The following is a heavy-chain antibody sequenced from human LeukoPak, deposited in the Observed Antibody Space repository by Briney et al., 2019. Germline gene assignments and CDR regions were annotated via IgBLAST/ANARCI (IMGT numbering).Heavy chain of an antibody. CDR2: IYWNDDK. V-gene: IGHV2-5*01. J-gene: IGHJ5*02. Sequence: SGPTLVNPTQTLTLTCTFSGFSLSTSGVGVGWIRQPPGKALEWLALIYWNDDKRYSPSLKSRLTITNDTSKNQVVLTMTNVDPVDTATYYCAHSYAWLRGDNNWFDPWGQGTLVTVSS. CDR1: GFSLSTSGVG. D-gene: IGHD3-10*01. CDR3: AHSYAWLRGDNNWFDP.